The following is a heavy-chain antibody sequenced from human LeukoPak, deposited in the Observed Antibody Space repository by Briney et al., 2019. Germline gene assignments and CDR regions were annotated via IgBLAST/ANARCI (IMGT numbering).Heavy chain of an antibody. CDR1: GYTFTSYG. CDR2: ISAYNGNT. D-gene: IGHD6-19*01. Sequence: ASVKVSCKASGYTFTSYGISWVRQAPGQGLDWMGWISAYNGNTNYAQKLQGRVTMTTDTSTSTAYMELRSLRSDDTAVYYCATGIAVAGTRDYWGQGTLVTVPS. CDR3: ATGIAVAGTRDY. J-gene: IGHJ4*02. V-gene: IGHV1-18*04.